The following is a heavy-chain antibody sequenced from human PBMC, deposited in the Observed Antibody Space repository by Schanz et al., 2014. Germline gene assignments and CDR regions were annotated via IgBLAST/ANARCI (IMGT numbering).Heavy chain of an antibody. CDR2: INWSDGGST. Sequence: EVQLVESGGGVVRPGGSLRLSCAASGFTFENYALTWVRQVPGKGLEWVSRINWSDGGSTGYADSVRGRFTISRDNSKNTLFLQMNSLRAEDTAVYYCARDHTTESYYSAGPPIDYWGQGTLLTVSS. D-gene: IGHD1-26*01. CDR3: ARDHTTESYYSAGPPIDY. V-gene: IGHV3-20*04. J-gene: IGHJ4*02. CDR1: GFTFENYA.